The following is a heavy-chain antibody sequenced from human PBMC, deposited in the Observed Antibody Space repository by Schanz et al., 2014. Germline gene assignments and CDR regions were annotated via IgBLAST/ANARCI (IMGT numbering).Heavy chain of an antibody. CDR2: ISGDGTTT. CDR3: AKGRGSWGYFFDY. Sequence: EVQLVESGGGLVQPGGSLRLSCAASGFTFSVYWMHWVRQPPGKGLVSVSRISGDGTTTSYADSVKGRFTISRDNAKNTLYLQMYSLRAEDTAVYYCAKGRGSWGYFFDYWGQGTLVTVSS. V-gene: IGHV3-74*01. CDR1: GFTFSVYW. J-gene: IGHJ4*02. D-gene: IGHD6-13*01.